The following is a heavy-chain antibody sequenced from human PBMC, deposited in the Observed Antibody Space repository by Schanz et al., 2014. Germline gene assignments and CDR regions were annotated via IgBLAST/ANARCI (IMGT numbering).Heavy chain of an antibody. Sequence: QVQLQQWGAGLLKPSETLSLTCAVYGGPFSGYFWSWIRQSPGKGLQWIGEIHHSGSIIYNPSLRSGVTISMETSKTHFFLKVTSVTAADTAVYYCARHLVNAYGMDVWGQGTAVTVSS. CDR1: GGPFSGYF. V-gene: IGHV4-34*01. CDR2: IHHSGSI. CDR3: ARHLVNAYGMDV. D-gene: IGHD3-3*02. J-gene: IGHJ6*02.